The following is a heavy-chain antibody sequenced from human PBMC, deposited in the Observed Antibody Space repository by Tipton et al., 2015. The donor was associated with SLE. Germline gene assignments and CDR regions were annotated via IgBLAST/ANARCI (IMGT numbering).Heavy chain of an antibody. D-gene: IGHD1-1*01. Sequence: TLSLTCSVSGYSVSSSTHYWAWIRQPPGKGLEWIGSVYYDGNTFYNPSLKGRVVLSVDTSKNQFSLRLDFVTVADTAAYYCARDNSYFDFWGQGTLVTVSS. CDR1: GYSVSSSTHY. J-gene: IGHJ4*01. V-gene: IGHV4-39*07. CDR3: ARDNSYFDF. CDR2: VYYDGNT.